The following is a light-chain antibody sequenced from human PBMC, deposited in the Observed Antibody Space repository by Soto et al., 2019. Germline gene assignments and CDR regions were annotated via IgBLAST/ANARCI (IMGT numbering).Light chain of an antibody. Sequence: ALTQPASVSGSPGQSITISCTGTSSDVGSYNFVSWYQQYPGKVPKLMIYEASNRPSGVPDRFSGSKSGNTASLTISGLQAADEADYYCSLYTSENTYVFGTGTKVTVL. V-gene: IGLV2-14*02. CDR3: SLYTSENTYV. J-gene: IGLJ1*01. CDR1: SSDVGSYNF. CDR2: EAS.